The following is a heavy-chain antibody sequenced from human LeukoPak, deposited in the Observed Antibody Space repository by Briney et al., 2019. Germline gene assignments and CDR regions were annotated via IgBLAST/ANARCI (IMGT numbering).Heavy chain of an antibody. D-gene: IGHD1-26*01. CDR3: AREREYYYMDV. Sequence: PSETLSLTCDVSGDSISSDYFWAWIRQPPGKGLEYIGSIFHGGRTFYNPALQSRLTISEATSKNRFSLKLSSVTTSDTAVYYCAREREYYYMDVWGKGTTVSVSS. J-gene: IGHJ6*03. CDR2: IFHGGRT. CDR1: GDSISSDYF. V-gene: IGHV4-38-2*02.